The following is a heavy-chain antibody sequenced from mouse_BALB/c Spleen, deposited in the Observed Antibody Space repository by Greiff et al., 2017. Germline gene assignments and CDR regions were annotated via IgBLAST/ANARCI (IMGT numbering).Heavy chain of an antibody. J-gene: IGHJ1*01. V-gene: IGHV5-6-3*01. Sequence: EVQGVESGGGLVQPGGSLKLSCAASGFTFSSYGMSWVRQTPDKRLELVATINSNGGSTYYPDSVKGRFTISRDNAKNTLYLQMSSLKSEDTAMEYCARDSNWDVNWYIDVWGAGTTVTVSS. D-gene: IGHD4-1*01. CDR3: ARDSNWDVNWYIDV. CDR2: INSNGGST. CDR1: GFTFSSYG.